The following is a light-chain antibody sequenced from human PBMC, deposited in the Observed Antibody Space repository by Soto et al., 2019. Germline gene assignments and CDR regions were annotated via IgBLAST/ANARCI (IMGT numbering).Light chain of an antibody. V-gene: IGKV2-30*01. Sequence: EVVMTQSPLSLPVTLGQPASISCRSSQSLAYIDGNTYLSWFQQRPGQSPRRLIYKVSNREYGGPDRFSGSGSGTDFTPKISRVKVEDVGVYYCIQGTHWPPYTFGQGTKLKIK. CDR3: IQGTHWPPYT. CDR1: QSLAYIDGNTY. CDR2: KVS. J-gene: IGKJ2*01.